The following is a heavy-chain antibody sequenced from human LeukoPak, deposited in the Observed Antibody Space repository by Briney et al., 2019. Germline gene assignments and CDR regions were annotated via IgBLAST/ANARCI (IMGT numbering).Heavy chain of an antibody. Sequence: TGGSLRLSCAASGFTFSSYGMSWVRQAPGKGLEGVSAISGSGGSTYYADSVKGRFTISRGNSKNTLYLQMNSLRAEDTAVYYCAKYSGYEYYYHYYMDVWGKGTTVTISS. D-gene: IGHD5-12*01. V-gene: IGHV3-23*01. J-gene: IGHJ6*03. CDR1: GFTFSSYG. CDR3: AKYSGYEYYYHYYMDV. CDR2: ISGSGGST.